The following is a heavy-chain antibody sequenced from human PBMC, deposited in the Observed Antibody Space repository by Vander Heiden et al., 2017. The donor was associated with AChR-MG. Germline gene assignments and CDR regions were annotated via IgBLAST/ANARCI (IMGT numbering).Heavy chain of an antibody. CDR1: GFPFSGSA. CDR2: IRSKANSYAT. Sequence: EVQLVESGGGLVQPGGSLKLPCAASGFPFSGSAMHWVRQASGKGLEWVGRIRSKANSYATAYAASVKGRFTISRDDSKNTAYLQMNSLKTEDTAVYYCTRHISSGWAVNWFDPWGQGTLVTVSS. D-gene: IGHD6-19*01. CDR3: TRHISSGWAVNWFDP. V-gene: IGHV3-73*02. J-gene: IGHJ5*02.